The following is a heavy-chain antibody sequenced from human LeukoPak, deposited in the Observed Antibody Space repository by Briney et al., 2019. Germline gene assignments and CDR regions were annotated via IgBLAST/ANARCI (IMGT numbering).Heavy chain of an antibody. J-gene: IGHJ4*02. V-gene: IGHV3-30*04. D-gene: IGHD4-17*01. CDR3: ASITVTLTDY. Sequence: GGSLRLSCAASGFTFSSYAMLWVRQAPGEGLEWVAVISYDGSNKYYADSVKGRFTISRDNAKNSLYLQMNSLRAEDTAVYYCASITVTLTDYWGQGTLVTVSS. CDR1: GFTFSSYA. CDR2: ISYDGSNK.